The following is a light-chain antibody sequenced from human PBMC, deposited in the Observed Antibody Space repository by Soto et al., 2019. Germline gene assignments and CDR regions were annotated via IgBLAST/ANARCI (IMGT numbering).Light chain of an antibody. J-gene: IGLJ1*01. CDR1: SSNIGDNP. CDR2: NNN. V-gene: IGLV1-44*01. Sequence: QSVLTQPPSASAPPGQRVTISCSGGSSNIGDNPVNWYQHLPGAAPTLLIYNNNQRPSGVPDRFSGSKSGASASLAISGLRSEDEADYYCSTWDDTLDAYVFGTGTKLTVL. CDR3: STWDDTLDAYV.